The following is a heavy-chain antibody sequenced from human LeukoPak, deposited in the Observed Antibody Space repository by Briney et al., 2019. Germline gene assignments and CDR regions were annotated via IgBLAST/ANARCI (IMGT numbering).Heavy chain of an antibody. D-gene: IGHD5-18*01. V-gene: IGHV3-23*01. CDR3: ARGYSYGASGFDY. CDR2: ITGSGGRT. J-gene: IGHJ4*02. CDR1: GFTFSSYA. Sequence: GGSLRLSCAASGFTFSSYAMNWVRQAPGKGLEWVSAITGSGGRTYYADSVKGRFTISRDNAKNSLYLQMNSLRAEDTAVYYCARGYSYGASGFDYWGQGTLVTVSS.